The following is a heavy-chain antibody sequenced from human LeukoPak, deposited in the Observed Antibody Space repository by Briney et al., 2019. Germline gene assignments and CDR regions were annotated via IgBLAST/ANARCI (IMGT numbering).Heavy chain of an antibody. CDR2: ISSSSNYI. J-gene: IGHJ4*02. Sequence: GGSLRLSRAASGFTFSIYTMNWVRQAPGKGLEWVSSISSSSNYIYYADSVKGRFTISRDNAKNSLYLQMNSLRAEDTAVYYCARDYDGSGYFGYWGQGTLVTVSS. D-gene: IGHD3-22*01. CDR3: ARDYDGSGYFGY. CDR1: GFTFSIYT. V-gene: IGHV3-21*01.